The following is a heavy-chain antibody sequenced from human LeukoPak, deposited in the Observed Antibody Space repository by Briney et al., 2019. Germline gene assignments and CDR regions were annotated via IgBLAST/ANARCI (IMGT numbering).Heavy chain of an antibody. Sequence: GASVTVSCKASGGTFSSYAISWVRQAPGQGLEWMGGIIPIFGTANYAQKFQGRVTITADKSTSTAYMELSSLRSDDTAVYSCARVAATPWYYYYYMDVWGKGTTATVSS. CDR2: IIPIFGTA. J-gene: IGHJ6*03. CDR1: GGTFSSYA. V-gene: IGHV1-69*06. D-gene: IGHD2-15*01. CDR3: ARVAATPWYYYYYMDV.